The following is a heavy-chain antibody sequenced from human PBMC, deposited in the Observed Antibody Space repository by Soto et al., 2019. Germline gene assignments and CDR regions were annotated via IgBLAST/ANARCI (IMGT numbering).Heavy chain of an antibody. CDR2: INHSGST. Sequence: QVQLQQWGAGLLKPSETLSLTCAVYGGSFSGYYWSWIRQPPGKGLEWIGEINHSGSTNYNPSLKSRVAISVDTCKNQCSLERSSVTAADTAVYYWAIGTLLWLKGWNYYGMDVWGQGTTVMVSS. CDR3: AIGTLLWLKGWNYYGMDV. J-gene: IGHJ6*02. D-gene: IGHD5-18*01. V-gene: IGHV4-34*01. CDR1: GGSFSGYY.